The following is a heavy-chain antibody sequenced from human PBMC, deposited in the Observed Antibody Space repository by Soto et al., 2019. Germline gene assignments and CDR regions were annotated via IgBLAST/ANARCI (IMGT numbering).Heavy chain of an antibody. CDR1: RGSLSGFY. V-gene: IGHV4-34*01. J-gene: IGHJ4*02. D-gene: IGHD6-6*01. CDR3: ARAPKVSGSSQTRPDF. Sequence: PSETLSLTCSLYRGSLSGFYWSWIRQPPGKRLEWIGEISQSGNTNYNPSLKSRVSISVDTSKNQFSLNLASVTAADTAVYYCARAPKVSGSSQTRPDFWGQGALVTSPQ. CDR2: ISQSGNT.